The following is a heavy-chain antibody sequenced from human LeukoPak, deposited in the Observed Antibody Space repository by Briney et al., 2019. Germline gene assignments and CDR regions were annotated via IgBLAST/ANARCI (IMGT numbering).Heavy chain of an antibody. CDR2: IYSGGST. J-gene: IGHJ4*02. V-gene: IGHV3-53*01. CDR3: ARAGPSYGSGSYLDY. CDR1: GFTVSSNY. D-gene: IGHD3-10*01. Sequence: GGSLRLSCAASGFTVSSNYMSWVRQAPGKGLEWVSVIYSGGSTYYADSVKGRFTISRDNSKNTLYLQMNGLRAEDTAVYYCARAGPSYGSGSYLDYWGQGTLVTVSS.